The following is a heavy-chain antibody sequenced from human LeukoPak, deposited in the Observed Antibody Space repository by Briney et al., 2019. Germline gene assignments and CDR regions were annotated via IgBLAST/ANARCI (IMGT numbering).Heavy chain of an antibody. V-gene: IGHV4-59*08. CDR2: IYYSWST. Sequence: SETLSLTCTVSGASITSYYWSWIRQPPGKGLEWIGYIYYSWSTTYNPSLKSQVTISVDTSKNQFSLKLSSVTAADTAVYYCARLSIVGATNFDYWGQGTLVTVSS. D-gene: IGHD1-26*01. CDR1: GASITSYY. J-gene: IGHJ4*02. CDR3: ARLSIVGATNFDY.